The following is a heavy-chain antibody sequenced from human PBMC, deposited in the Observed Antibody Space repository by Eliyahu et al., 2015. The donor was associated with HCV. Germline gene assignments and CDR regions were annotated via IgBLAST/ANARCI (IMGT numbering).Heavy chain of an antibody. CDR3: ASGFFDLVRGFDY. D-gene: IGHD3-10*02. CDR1: GFTFSSYE. J-gene: IGHJ4*02. Sequence: EVQLVESGGGLVQPGGSLRLSCAASGFTFSSYEMNWVRQAPGKGLEWVSYISSSGSTIYYADSVKGRFTISRDNAKNSLYLQMNSLRAEDTAVYYCASGFFDLVRGFDYWGQGTLVTVSS. CDR2: ISSSGSTI. V-gene: IGHV3-48*03.